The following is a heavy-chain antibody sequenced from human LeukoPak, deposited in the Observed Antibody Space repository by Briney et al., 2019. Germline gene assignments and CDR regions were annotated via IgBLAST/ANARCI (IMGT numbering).Heavy chain of an antibody. CDR3: ARDIRDIVVVVAATDTQFDY. J-gene: IGHJ4*02. Sequence: GASVKVSCKASGYTYTSYGISWVRQGPGQGLEWMGWISAYNGNTNYAQKLQGRVTMTTDTSTSTAYMELRSLRSDDTAVYYCARDIRDIVVVVAATDTQFDYWGQGTLVTVSS. D-gene: IGHD2-15*01. CDR1: GYTYTSYG. V-gene: IGHV1-18*04. CDR2: ISAYNGNT.